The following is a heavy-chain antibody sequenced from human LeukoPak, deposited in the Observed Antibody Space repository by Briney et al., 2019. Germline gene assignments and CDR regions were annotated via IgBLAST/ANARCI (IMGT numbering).Heavy chain of an antibody. V-gene: IGHV3-64*01. Sequence: GGSLRLSCVASGFTFNRFAMHWVRQAPGKGLEYVSAINNNGDSTYYAKSVKGRFTSSRDNPKNTLYLQMGSLRTEDMAVYYCARDGGYSSACFDNWGQGTLVTVSS. CDR1: GFTFNRFA. CDR2: INNNGDST. D-gene: IGHD6-25*01. CDR3: ARDGGYSSACFDN. J-gene: IGHJ4*02.